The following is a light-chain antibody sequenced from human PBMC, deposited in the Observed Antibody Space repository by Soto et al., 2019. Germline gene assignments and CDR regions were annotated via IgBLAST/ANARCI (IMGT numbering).Light chain of an antibody. CDR1: SSNIGAGYD. V-gene: IGLV1-40*01. CDR2: ANN. CDR3: QTYESSLSGWV. Sequence: QSALTQPPSVSGAPGQRVTISCTGSSSNIGAGYDVHWYQKLPGAAPKLLIYANNNRPSGVPDRFSGSNSGTSASLAITGLQAEDEADYYCQTYESSLSGWVFGGGTKLTVL. J-gene: IGLJ3*02.